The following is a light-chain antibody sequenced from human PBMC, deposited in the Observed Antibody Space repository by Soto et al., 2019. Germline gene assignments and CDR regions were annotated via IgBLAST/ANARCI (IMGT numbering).Light chain of an antibody. Sequence: QSVLTQPPSVSGSPGQSITISCAGTIDDIGAYDYVSWYQQHPGNAPKLLVYEVTNRPSGVSDRFSGSKSGNTASLTISGLQAEDEADYYCNSYTNGRAVVFGGRTKVTVL. J-gene: IGLJ2*01. CDR1: IDDIGAYDY. CDR3: NSYTNGRAVV. CDR2: EVT. V-gene: IGLV2-14*01.